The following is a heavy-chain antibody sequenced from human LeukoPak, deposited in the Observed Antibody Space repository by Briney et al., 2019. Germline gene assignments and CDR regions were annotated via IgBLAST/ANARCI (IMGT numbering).Heavy chain of an antibody. CDR1: GFTFSSYW. D-gene: IGHD3-22*01. CDR3: AVNYDSSGSGWFDP. V-gene: IGHV3-74*01. J-gene: IGHJ5*02. Sequence: PGGSLRLSCAASGFTFSSYWMHWVRQAPGKGLVWVSRINSDGSSTSYADSAKGRFTISRDNARSTLYLQMNSLRAEDTAVYYCAVNYDSSGSGWFDPWRQGTLVTVSS. CDR2: INSDGSST.